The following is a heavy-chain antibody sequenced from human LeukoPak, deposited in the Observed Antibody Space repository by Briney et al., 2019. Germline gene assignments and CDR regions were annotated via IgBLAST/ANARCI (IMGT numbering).Heavy chain of an antibody. Sequence: ASVKVSCKASGYTFTSYGITWVRQAPGQGLEWMGWINANNGNTNYAQNLQGRVTMTRDTSTSTAYMELRSLRSDDTVVYYCAKDVTGYSSSWLVDYFDYWGQGTLVTVSS. V-gene: IGHV1-18*01. D-gene: IGHD6-13*01. CDR2: INANNGNT. CDR3: AKDVTGYSSSWLVDYFDY. J-gene: IGHJ4*02. CDR1: GYTFTSYG.